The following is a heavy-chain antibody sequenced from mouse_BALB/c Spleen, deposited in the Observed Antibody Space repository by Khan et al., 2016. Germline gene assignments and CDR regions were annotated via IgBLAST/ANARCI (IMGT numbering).Heavy chain of an antibody. V-gene: IGHV1S135*01. D-gene: IGHD2-1*01. CDR3: ASDLLWYARDY. Sequence: EVQLQESGPELVKPGASVKVSCKASVYTFTSYNMYWVKQSHGKSLAWIGYIDPYNGGTNYNQKFKGKATLTVDKSSSTAYMHLNSLTSEDSAVYYGASDLLWYARDYWGQGTSVTVSS. CDR1: VYTFTSYN. J-gene: IGHJ4*01. CDR2: IDPYNGGT.